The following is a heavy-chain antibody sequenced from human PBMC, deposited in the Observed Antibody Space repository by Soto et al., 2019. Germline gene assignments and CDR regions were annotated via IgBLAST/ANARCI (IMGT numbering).Heavy chain of an antibody. CDR3: ARDPSNTSGRYKFFDF. V-gene: IGHV1-18*01. CDR2: ISCYNGDT. J-gene: IGHJ4*02. Sequence: QVQLGQSGTEVKKPGSSVIVSCMASGYTFTHHGISWLRQAPGQGPEWMGWISCYNGDTKYAQNVQGRLTMTTDASATTAYLQLRSLRSDDTAVYYCARDPSNTSGRYKFFDFWGQGPLVTVSS. D-gene: IGHD2-15*01. CDR1: GYTFTHHG.